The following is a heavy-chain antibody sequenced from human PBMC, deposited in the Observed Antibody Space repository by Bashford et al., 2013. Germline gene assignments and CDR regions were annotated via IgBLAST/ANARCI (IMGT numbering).Heavy chain of an antibody. Sequence: SGPTLVKPTQTLTLTCTFSGFSLSSSGVGVGWIRQPPGKALEWLALIYWNDDKYYSPSLKNRLTITKAPPKPMVLTMTNMDPVDTATYYCAHRRIATAGXPFDYWGQGTLVTVSS. J-gene: IGHJ4*02. CDR3: AHRRIATAGXPFDY. CDR2: IYWNDDK. CDR1: GFSLSSSGVG. V-gene: IGHV2-5*01. D-gene: IGHD6-13*01.